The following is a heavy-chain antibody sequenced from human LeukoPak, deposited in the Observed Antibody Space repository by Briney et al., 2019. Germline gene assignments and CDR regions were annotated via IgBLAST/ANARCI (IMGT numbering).Heavy chain of an antibody. J-gene: IGHJ4*02. V-gene: IGHV1-18*01. CDR3: ARDEGVGERGAY. D-gene: IGHD3-16*01. CDR1: GYTFTNYG. Sequence: ASVKVSCKASGYTFTNYGISWVRQAPGQGLEWMGWISAYNGDTNYAQKLQDRVTMTTDTSTSTAYMELRSLRSDDTAMYYCARDEGVGERGAYWGQGTLVTVSS. CDR2: ISAYNGDT.